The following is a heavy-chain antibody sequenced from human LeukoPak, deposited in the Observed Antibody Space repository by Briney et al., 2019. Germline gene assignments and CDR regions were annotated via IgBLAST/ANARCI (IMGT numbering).Heavy chain of an antibody. CDR2: VKSKTHGGTT. Sequence: GGSLRLSCAASGFTFSSYTMHWVRQAPGKGLEWVGRVKSKTHGGTTAYAAPVKGRFTISRDDSKTTVYLQMNSLKSEDAALYYCTTERPYFDNWGQGTLVTVSS. CDR3: TTERPYFDN. V-gene: IGHV3-15*01. J-gene: IGHJ4*02. CDR1: GFTFSSYT.